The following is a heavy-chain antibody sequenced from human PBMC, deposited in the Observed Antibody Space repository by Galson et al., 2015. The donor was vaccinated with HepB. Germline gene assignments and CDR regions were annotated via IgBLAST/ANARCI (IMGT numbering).Heavy chain of an antibody. CDR2: ISWNSGSI. CDR1: GFTFDDYA. Sequence: SLRLSCAASGFTFDDYAMHWVRQAPGKGLEWVSGISWNSGSIGYADSVKGRFTISRDNAKNSLYLQMNSLRAEDTALYYCAKDQGPEESSSSPVSGFDYWGQGTLVTVSS. J-gene: IGHJ4*02. V-gene: IGHV3-9*01. CDR3: AKDQGPEESSSSPVSGFDY. D-gene: IGHD6-6*01.